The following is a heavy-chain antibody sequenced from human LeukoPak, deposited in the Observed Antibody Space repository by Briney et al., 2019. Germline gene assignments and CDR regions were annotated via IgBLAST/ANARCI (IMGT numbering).Heavy chain of an antibody. Sequence: PGGSLRFSCAASGFTFTNAWMSWVRQAPGKGLEWVGRIKSKGDGETIDNAAPVKGRFTMPRDDSKATLYLQMNSLKAEDTAVYYCTTDLGLTMIRGVIVYWGQGALVTVSS. CDR3: TTDLGLTMIRGVIVY. D-gene: IGHD3-10*01. V-gene: IGHV3-15*01. CDR1: GFTFTNAW. J-gene: IGHJ4*02. CDR2: IKSKGDGETI.